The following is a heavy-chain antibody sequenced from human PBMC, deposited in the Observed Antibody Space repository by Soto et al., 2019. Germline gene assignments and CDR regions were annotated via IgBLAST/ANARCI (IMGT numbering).Heavy chain of an antibody. D-gene: IGHD3-22*01. V-gene: IGHV4-39*02. J-gene: IGHJ4*02. Sequence: PSETLSLTCTVSGGSISSSSYYWGWIRQPPGKGLEWIGSIYYSGSTYYNPSLKSRVTISVDTSKNQFSLKLSSVTAADTAVYYCARDAGVYDSSGYYYFDYWGQGTLVTVSS. CDR1: GGSISSSSYY. CDR2: IYYSGST. CDR3: ARDAGVYDSSGYYYFDY.